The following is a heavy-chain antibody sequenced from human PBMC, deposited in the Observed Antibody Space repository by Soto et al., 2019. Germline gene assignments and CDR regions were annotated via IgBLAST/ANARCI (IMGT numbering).Heavy chain of an antibody. CDR2: IKSKTDGGTT. CDR1: GFTFSNVW. Sequence: GWSLRLSCAASGFTFSNVWMSWVRQAPGKXLEWVGRIKSKTDGGTTDYAAPVKGRFTISRDDSKNTLYLQMNSLKTEDTAVYYCTTAKRYSGYDASYYYYGMDVWGQGTTVTVSS. D-gene: IGHD5-12*01. V-gene: IGHV3-15*01. J-gene: IGHJ6*02. CDR3: TTAKRYSGYDASYYYYGMDV.